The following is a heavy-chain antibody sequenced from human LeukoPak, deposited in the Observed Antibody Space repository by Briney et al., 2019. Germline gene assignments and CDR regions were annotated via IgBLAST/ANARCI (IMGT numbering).Heavy chain of an antibody. V-gene: IGHV5-51*01. CDR1: GYTFNTHW. CDR3: ARRTGYNFDY. D-gene: IGHD5-24*01. Sequence: GESLKISCQGSGYTFNTHWIGWVRQMPGKGLEWMGIIYPGDSDTRYSPSFQGHVTISADKSISTAYLQWSSLEASDTATYYCARRTGYNFDYWGQGTLVTVSS. CDR2: IYPGDSDT. J-gene: IGHJ4*02.